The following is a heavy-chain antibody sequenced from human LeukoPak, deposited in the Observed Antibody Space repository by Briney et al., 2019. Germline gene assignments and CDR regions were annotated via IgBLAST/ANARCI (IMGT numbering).Heavy chain of an antibody. V-gene: IGHV4-34*01. CDR2: INHSGST. CDR1: GGSFSGYY. J-gene: IGHJ4*02. D-gene: IGHD3-10*01. Sequence: PSGTLSLTCAVYGGSFSGYYWSWIRQPPRKGLEWIGEINHSGSTNYNPSLKSRVTISVDTSKNQFSLKLSSVTAADTAVYYCARARITMVRGPRYFDYWGQGTLVTVSS. CDR3: ARARITMVRGPRYFDY.